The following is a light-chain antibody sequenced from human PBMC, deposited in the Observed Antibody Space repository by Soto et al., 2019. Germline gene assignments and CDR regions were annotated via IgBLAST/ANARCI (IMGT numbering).Light chain of an antibody. CDR3: YSYDGENLYV. CDR2: EGT. CDR1: SSDVGSYNL. Sequence: QSVLTQPASVSASPGQSITIPCTGTSSDVGSYNLVSWFQQHPGKVPKLLIYEGTKRPSGLSDRFSGSKSGTTASLTISGLQDEEEAHYSCYSYDGENLYVFGTGTKVTV. V-gene: IGLV2-23*01. J-gene: IGLJ1*01.